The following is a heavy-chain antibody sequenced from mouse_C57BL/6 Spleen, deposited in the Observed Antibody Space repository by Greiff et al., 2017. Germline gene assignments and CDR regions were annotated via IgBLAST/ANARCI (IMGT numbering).Heavy chain of an antibody. CDR3: AREGYYDYDGFYAMDD. D-gene: IGHD2-4*01. V-gene: IGHV1-80*01. CDR1: GYAFSSYW. J-gene: IGHJ4*01. CDR2: IYPGDGDT. Sequence: VQLQESGAELVKPGASVKISCKASGYAFSSYWMNWVKQRPGKGLEWIGQIYPGDGDTNYNGQFKGKATLTADKSSSTAYMQLSSLSSEDSAVYFCAREGYYDYDGFYAMDDWGQGTSVTVSS.